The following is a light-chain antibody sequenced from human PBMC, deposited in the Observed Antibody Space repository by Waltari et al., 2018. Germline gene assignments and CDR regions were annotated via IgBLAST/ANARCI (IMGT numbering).Light chain of an antibody. CDR3: CSYAGASSVV. CDR1: SSDVGRYNL. V-gene: IGLV2-23*02. Sequence: QSALTQPASVSGSPGQSITFSCTGTSSDVGRYNLVSWYQHHPGKAPKRMIYEVNKRPSGGSNRFSGSKSGNTASLTISGLQAEDEADYYCCSYAGASSVVFVGGTKLTVL. J-gene: IGLJ2*01. CDR2: EVN.